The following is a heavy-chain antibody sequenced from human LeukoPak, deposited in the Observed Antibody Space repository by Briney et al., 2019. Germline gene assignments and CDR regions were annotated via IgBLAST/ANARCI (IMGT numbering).Heavy chain of an antibody. V-gene: IGHV1-18*01. CDR1: DYTFTNYG. D-gene: IGHD2-2*01. CDR3: ARESLVQDIVVVPAAGYNWFDP. J-gene: IGHJ5*02. CDR2: ISAYNGNT. Sequence: ASVKVSCKASDYTFTNYGVTWVRQAPRQGLEWMGWISAYNGNTNYAQKFQGRVTMTTDTSTSTAYMELRSLRSDDTAVYYCARESLVQDIVVVPAAGYNWFDPWGQGTLVTVSS.